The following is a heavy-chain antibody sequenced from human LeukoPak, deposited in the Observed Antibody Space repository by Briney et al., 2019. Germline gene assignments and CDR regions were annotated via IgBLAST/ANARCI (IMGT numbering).Heavy chain of an antibody. V-gene: IGHV3-21*01. D-gene: IGHD6-19*01. CDR3: ARDKGSGWYGADAFDI. CDR1: GFTFSSYE. J-gene: IGHJ3*02. Sequence: GGSLRLSCAASGFTFSSYEMNWVRQAPGKGLEWVSSISSSSSYIYYADSVKGRFTISRDNAKNSLYLQMNSLRAEDTAVYYCARDKGSGWYGADAFDIRGQGTMVTVSS. CDR2: ISSSSSYI.